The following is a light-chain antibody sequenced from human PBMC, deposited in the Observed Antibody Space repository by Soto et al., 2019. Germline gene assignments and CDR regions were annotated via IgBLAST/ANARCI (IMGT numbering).Light chain of an antibody. V-gene: IGKV3-11*01. CDR1: QSISNN. J-gene: IGKJ1*01. Sequence: EIVMTQSPAPLSVSPGERATLSCRASQSISNNLAWYQQQPGQTPRLLIYGASTTATGIPARFSGSGFGTDFTLTISSLEPEDFAVYYCQQRSKWRTFGQGTKVDIK. CDR3: QQRSKWRT. CDR2: GAS.